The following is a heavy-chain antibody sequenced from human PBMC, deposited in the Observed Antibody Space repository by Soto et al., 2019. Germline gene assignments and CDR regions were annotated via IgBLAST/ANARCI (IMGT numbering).Heavy chain of an antibody. V-gene: IGHV4-4*07. CDR2: IYPTGRA. D-gene: IGHD5-18*01. CDR3: ARDYDVNTAVDYWYFDL. J-gene: IGHJ2*01. CDR1: GGSITNHY. Sequence: QVQLQESGPRLVTPSETLTLTCSVSGGSITNHYWGWIRQPPGKGLEFIGPIYPTGRAHYNPSLQARVTMSVDTSKNQFSLKVNSVTAADTAIYYCARDYDVNTAVDYWYFDLWGRGTLVTVSS.